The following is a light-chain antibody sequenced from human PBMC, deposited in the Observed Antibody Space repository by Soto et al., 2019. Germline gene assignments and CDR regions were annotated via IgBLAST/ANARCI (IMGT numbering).Light chain of an antibody. J-gene: IGKJ5*01. Sequence: EIVMTQSPATLSVSPGERATLSCRASQGVNSNLAWYQQKPGQAPRLLIYGASSRPTGIPDRFSGSGSGTDFTLTISRLEPEDFAVYYCQQYGSSSTFGQGTRLEIK. V-gene: IGKV3-20*01. CDR1: QGVNSN. CDR2: GAS. CDR3: QQYGSSST.